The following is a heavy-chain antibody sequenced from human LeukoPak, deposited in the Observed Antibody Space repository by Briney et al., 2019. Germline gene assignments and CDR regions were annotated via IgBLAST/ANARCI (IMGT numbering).Heavy chain of an antibody. CDR2: IYYSGST. D-gene: IGHD3-9*01. CDR3: ARVKRGRYFDWLLGFDY. CDR1: GGSISSYY. J-gene: IGHJ4*02. V-gene: IGHV4-59*01. Sequence: PSETLSLTCTVSGGSISSYYWRWIRQPPGKELEWFGYIYYSGSTTYNPSLKSRLTISEDTSKNKFSMNLSPVTAADTLVYYGARVKRGRYFDWLLGFDYWGQGALVTVSS.